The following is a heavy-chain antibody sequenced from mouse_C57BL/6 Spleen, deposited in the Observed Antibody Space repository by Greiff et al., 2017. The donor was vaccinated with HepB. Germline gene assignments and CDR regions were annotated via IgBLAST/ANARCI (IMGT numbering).Heavy chain of an antibody. CDR1: GFTFSDYY. Sequence: EVHLVESGGGLVQPGGSLKLSCAASGFTFSDYYMYWVRQTPEKRLEWVAYISNGGGSTYYPDTVKGRFTISRDNAKNTLYLQMSRLKSEDTAMYYCARRGLLGYFDVWGTGTTVTVSS. D-gene: IGHD2-3*01. CDR2: ISNGGGST. V-gene: IGHV5-12*01. CDR3: ARRGLLGYFDV. J-gene: IGHJ1*03.